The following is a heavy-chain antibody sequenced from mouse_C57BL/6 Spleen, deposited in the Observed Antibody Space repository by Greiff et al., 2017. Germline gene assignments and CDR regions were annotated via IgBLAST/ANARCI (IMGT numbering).Heavy chain of an antibody. CDR3: AKKGSNYEAMDY. V-gene: IGHV2-5*01. CDR2: IWRGGST. CDR1: GFSLTSYG. D-gene: IGHD2-5*01. J-gene: IGHJ4*01. Sequence: VQGVESGPGLVQPSQSLSITCTVSGFSLTSYGVHWVRQSPGKGLEWLGVIWRGGSTDYNAAFMSRLSITKDNSKSQVFFKMNSLQADDTAIYYCAKKGSNYEAMDYWGQGTSVTVSS.